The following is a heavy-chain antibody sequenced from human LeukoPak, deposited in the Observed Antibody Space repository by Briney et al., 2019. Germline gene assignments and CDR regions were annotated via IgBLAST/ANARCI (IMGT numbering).Heavy chain of an antibody. V-gene: IGHV3-23*01. CDR3: AKGGYSSGWYAD. J-gene: IGHJ4*02. D-gene: IGHD6-19*01. CDR2: ISGSGGST. CDR1: GFTFSSYA. Sequence: GGSLRLSCAASGFTFSSYAMSLVRQAPGKGLEWVSAISGSGGSTYYADSVKGRFTISRDNSKNTLYLQMNSLRAEDTAVYYCAKGGYSSGWYADWGQGTLVTVSS.